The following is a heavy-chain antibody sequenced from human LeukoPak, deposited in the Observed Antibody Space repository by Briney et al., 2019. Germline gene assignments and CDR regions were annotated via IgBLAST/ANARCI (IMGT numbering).Heavy chain of an antibody. J-gene: IGHJ4*02. V-gene: IGHV3-30*02. CDR3: AKDQERSLREGY. D-gene: IGHD3-16*02. Sequence: PGGSLRLSCEVSGFTFSSYDMHWVRQAPGKGLEWVAFIRYDGSNKYYADSVKGRFTISRDNSKNTLYLQMNSLRAEDTAVYYCAKDQERSLREGYWGQGTLVTVSS. CDR1: GFTFSSYD. CDR2: IRYDGSNK.